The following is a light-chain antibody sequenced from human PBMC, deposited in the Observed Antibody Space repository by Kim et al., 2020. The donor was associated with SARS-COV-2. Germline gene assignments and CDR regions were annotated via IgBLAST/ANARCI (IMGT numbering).Light chain of an antibody. Sequence: QRVTISCTGSSSNIGAGYDVHWYQQLPGTAPKLLIYRNNNRPSGVPDRFSGSKSGTSASLAITGLQAEDEADYYCQSFDSSLSGVVFGGGTKLTVL. J-gene: IGLJ2*01. V-gene: IGLV1-40*01. CDR1: SSNIGAGYD. CDR3: QSFDSSLSGVV. CDR2: RNN.